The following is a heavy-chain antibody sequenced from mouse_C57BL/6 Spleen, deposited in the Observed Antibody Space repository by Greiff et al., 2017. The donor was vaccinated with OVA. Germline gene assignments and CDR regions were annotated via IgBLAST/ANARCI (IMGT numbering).Heavy chain of an antibody. V-gene: IGHV1-64*01. D-gene: IGHD3-3*01. J-gene: IGHJ1*03. CDR1: GYTFTSYW. CDR3: ARRGDNWYFDV. Sequence: QFQLQQPGAELVKPGASVKLSCKASGYTFTSYWMHWVKQRPGQGLEWIGMIHPNSGSTNYNEKFKSKATLTVDKSSSTAYMQLSSLTSEDSAVYYCARRGDNWYFDVWGTGTTVTVSS. CDR2: IHPNSGST.